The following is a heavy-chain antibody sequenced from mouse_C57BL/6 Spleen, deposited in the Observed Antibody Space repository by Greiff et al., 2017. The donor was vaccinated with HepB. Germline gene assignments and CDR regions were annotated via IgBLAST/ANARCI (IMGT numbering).Heavy chain of an antibody. D-gene: IGHD1-1*01. CDR2: IRNKANGYTT. J-gene: IGHJ4*01. Sequence: EVQLVESGGGLVQPGGSLSLSCAASGFTFTDYYMSWVRQPPGKALEWLGFIRNKANGYTTEYSASVKGRLTIARDNSQTFLYLHMKALRAEDSATSDCARRETRVVATNAMDYWGQGTSVTVSS. V-gene: IGHV7-3*01. CDR3: ARRETRVVATNAMDY. CDR1: GFTFTDYY.